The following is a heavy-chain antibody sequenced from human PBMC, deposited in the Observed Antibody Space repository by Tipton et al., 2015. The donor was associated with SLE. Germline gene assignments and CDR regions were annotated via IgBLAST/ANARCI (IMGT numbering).Heavy chain of an antibody. CDR3: ARVARDGYKSGFDY. CDR2: IYYSGST. CDR1: GGSISSYY. J-gene: IGHJ4*02. Sequence: TLSLTCTVSGGSISSYYWSRIRQPPGKGLEWIGYIYYSGSTNYNPSLKSRVTISVDTSKNQFSLKLSSVTAADTAVYYCARVARDGYKSGFDYWGQGTLVTVSS. V-gene: IGHV4-59*01. D-gene: IGHD5-24*01.